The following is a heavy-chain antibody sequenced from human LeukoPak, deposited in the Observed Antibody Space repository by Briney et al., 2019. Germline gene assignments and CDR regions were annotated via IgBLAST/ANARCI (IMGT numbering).Heavy chain of an antibody. V-gene: IGHV3-23*01. CDR1: GFTFSAYP. CDR2: ISGGGGSK. D-gene: IGHD2-2*01. J-gene: IGHJ4*02. CDR3: VRPLSSCDHYVELPFDD. Sequence: GVSLSLSCAASGFTFSAYPMHWVRQAPGKGLEWVSAISGGGGSKYYAAFVRGRLTISRDNSSHTLYLQMNGLTVDDTAVYHCVRPLSSCDHYVELPFDDWGRGTVVAASS.